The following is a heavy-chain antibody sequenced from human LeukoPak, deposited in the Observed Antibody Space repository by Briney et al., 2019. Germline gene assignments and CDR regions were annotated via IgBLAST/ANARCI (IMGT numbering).Heavy chain of an antibody. J-gene: IGHJ4*02. V-gene: IGHV3-15*01. D-gene: IGHD1-7*01. CDR3: TTDQENWNYFNAYFDY. Sequence: GRCLRLSCAPAGFTFSNAWIGWARQAPGNWREWVGCIKSKANGSTTDYDAPVKGRFTISRDDSKNTLYLQMNSLKTEDTAVYYCTTDQENWNYFNAYFDYWGQGTPVTVSS. CDR1: GFTFSNAW. CDR2: IKSKANGSTT.